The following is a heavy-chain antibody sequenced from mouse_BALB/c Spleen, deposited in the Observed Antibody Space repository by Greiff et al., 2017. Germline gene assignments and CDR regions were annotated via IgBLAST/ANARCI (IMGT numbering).Heavy chain of an antibody. CDR2: IWSGGST. CDR3: ARNKGIYGSSPWWYFDV. D-gene: IGHD1-1*01. CDR1: GFSLTSYG. V-gene: IGHV2-2*02. J-gene: IGHJ1*01. Sequence: QVHVKQSGPGLVQPSQSLSITCTVSGFSLTSYGVHWVRQSPGKGLEWLGVIWSGGSTDYNAAFISRLSISKDNSKSQVFFKMNSLQANDTAIYYCARNKGIYGSSPWWYFDVWGAGTTVTVSS.